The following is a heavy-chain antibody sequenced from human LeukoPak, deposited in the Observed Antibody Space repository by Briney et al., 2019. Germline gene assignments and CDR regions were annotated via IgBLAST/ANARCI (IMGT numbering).Heavy chain of an antibody. CDR1: GGTFSSYA. Sequence: ASVKVSCKASGGTFSSYAISWVRQAPGQGLEWMGGIIPIFGTANYAQKFQGRVTITTDESTSTAYMELSSLRSEDTAVYYCASFSSSGSHSFDIWGQGTMVTVSS. CDR3: ASFSSSGSHSFDI. D-gene: IGHD3-22*01. CDR2: IIPIFGTA. V-gene: IGHV1-69*05. J-gene: IGHJ3*02.